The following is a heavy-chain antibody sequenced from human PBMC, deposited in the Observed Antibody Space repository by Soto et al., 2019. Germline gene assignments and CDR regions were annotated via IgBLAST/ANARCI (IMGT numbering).Heavy chain of an antibody. D-gene: IGHD4-17*01. J-gene: IGHJ6*02. CDR2: IYYSGST. CDR3: ARKPLRCPYGMDV. CDR1: GGSISSYY. V-gene: IGHV4-59*01. Sequence: SETLSLTSTVSGGSISSYYWSWIRQPPGKGLEWIGYIYYSGSTNYNPSLKSRVTISVDTSKNQFSLKLSSVTAADTAVYYCARKPLRCPYGMDVWGQGSTVTVSS.